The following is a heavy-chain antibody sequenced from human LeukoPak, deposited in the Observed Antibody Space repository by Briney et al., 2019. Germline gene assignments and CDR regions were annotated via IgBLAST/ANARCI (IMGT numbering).Heavy chain of an antibody. CDR2: INGDGSST. V-gene: IGHV3-74*01. D-gene: IGHD5-18*01. Sequence: GGSLRLSCAASGFTFSSYWMHWVRQAPGKGLVWVSRINGDGSSTFYADSVKGRFTISRDNAKNTVYLQMNSLRVEDTAVYYCGSDTVLGYWGQGTLVTASS. CDR1: GFTFSSYW. CDR3: GSDTVLGY. J-gene: IGHJ4*02.